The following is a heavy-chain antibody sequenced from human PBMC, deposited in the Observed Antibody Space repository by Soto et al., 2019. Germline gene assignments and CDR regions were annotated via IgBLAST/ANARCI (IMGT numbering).Heavy chain of an antibody. CDR3: ARGDVDYYGMEV. V-gene: IGHV1-69*13. CDR1: GGTFSSYA. CDR2: IIPIFGTS. J-gene: IGHJ6*02. Sequence: SVKVSCKASGGTFSSYAISWVRQAPGQGLEWMGGIIPIFGTSNYAQKFQGRVTITADESTSTAYMELSSLRSEDTAVYYCARGDVDYYGMEVWGQGTPVTVSS.